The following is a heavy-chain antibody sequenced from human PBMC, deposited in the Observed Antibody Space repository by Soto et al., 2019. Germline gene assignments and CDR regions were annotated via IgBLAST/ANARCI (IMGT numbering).Heavy chain of an antibody. CDR1: GYTFTSYA. D-gene: IGHD2-2*01. CDR2: INAGNGNT. V-gene: IGHV1-3*01. CDR3: ARDRGYCSSTSCSRGAFDI. Sequence: ASVKVSCKASGYTFTSYAMHWVRQAPGQRLEWMGWINAGNGNTKYSQKFQGRVTITRDTSASTAYMELSSLRSEDTAVYYCARDRGYCSSTSCSRGAFDIWGQGTMVTV. J-gene: IGHJ3*02.